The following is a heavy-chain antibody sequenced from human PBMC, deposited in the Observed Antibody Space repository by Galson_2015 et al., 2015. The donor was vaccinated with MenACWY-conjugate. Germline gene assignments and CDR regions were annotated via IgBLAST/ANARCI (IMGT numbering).Heavy chain of an antibody. Sequence: SETLSLTCNVSGGSINNYWSWIRQPPGKRLEWIGYIYYGGRTSYNPALKSRVTISIDTSKSYFSMNLTSVTAADTAVYYCAKHALGGWFDPWGQGTQVTVSS. D-gene: IGHD3-10*01. CDR2: IYYGGRT. CDR3: AKHALGGWFDP. V-gene: IGHV4-59*08. J-gene: IGHJ5*02. CDR1: GGSINNY.